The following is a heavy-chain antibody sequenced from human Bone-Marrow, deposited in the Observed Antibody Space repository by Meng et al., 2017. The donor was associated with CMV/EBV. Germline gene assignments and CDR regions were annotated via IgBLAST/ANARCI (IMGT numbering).Heavy chain of an antibody. Sequence: GESLKISCKASGYTFTSYGISWVRQAPGQGLEWMGWISAYNGNTNYAQKLQGRVTMTTDTSTSTAYMELRSLRSDDTAVYYCARAPAILPVDDWGQGTLVTVSS. V-gene: IGHV1-18*01. CDR2: ISAYNGNT. D-gene: IGHD2-2*02. CDR3: ARAPAILPVDD. CDR1: GYTFTSYG. J-gene: IGHJ4*02.